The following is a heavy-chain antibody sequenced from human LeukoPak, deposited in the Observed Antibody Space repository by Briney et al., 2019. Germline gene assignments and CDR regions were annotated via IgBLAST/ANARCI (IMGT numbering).Heavy chain of an antibody. CDR1: GGSFSGYY. J-gene: IGHJ6*02. CDR2: INHSGST. Sequence: SETLSLTCAVFGGSFSGYYWSWIRQPPGKGLEWIGEINHSGSTNYNPSLKSRVTISVDTSKNQFSLKLSSVTAADTAVHYCARTPVLYCSSTSCHLSGPSPYGMDVWGQGTMVTVSS. CDR3: ARTPVLYCSSTSCHLSGPSPYGMDV. D-gene: IGHD2-2*01. V-gene: IGHV4-34*01.